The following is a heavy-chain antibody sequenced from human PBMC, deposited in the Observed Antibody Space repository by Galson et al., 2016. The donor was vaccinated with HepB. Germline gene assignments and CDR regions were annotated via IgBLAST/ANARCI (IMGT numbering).Heavy chain of an antibody. CDR2: IYPGDSDT. Sequence: QSGAEVKEPGQSLEISCKGSGDNFNTYWVGWVRQLPGKGLEWMGVIYPGDSDTRYSPSFEGQVTISVDKSISTAYLQWSSLKASDTAMYYFARGIYGSVKEGFSFASWGKGTL. CDR1: GDNFNTYW. CDR3: ARGIYGSVKEGFSFAS. D-gene: IGHD1-26*01. V-gene: IGHV5-51*01. J-gene: IGHJ4*02.